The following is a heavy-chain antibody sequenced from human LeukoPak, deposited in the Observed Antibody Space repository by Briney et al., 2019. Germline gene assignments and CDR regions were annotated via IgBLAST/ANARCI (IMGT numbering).Heavy chain of an antibody. CDR1: GSSVSSGYH. V-gene: IGHV4-38-2*02. CDR2: VYQSGKT. CDR3: GREWGGGGHAADS. Sequence: PSETLSLTCAVSGSSVSSGYHWGWIRQPPGKGLEWIGSVYQSGKTYHSPSLKGRVTLSIDTSKNQFSLKLSDVTAAATAVYYCGREWGGGGHAADSWGQGMMVIVSS. J-gene: IGHJ4*02. D-gene: IGHD3-16*01.